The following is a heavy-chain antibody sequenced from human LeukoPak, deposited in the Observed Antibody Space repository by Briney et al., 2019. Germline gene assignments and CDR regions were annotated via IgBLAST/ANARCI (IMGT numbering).Heavy chain of an antibody. CDR1: GYSISSGYY. J-gene: IGHJ4*02. CDR2: IYHSGST. CDR3: ARLTRGMIVVVMIGIDY. D-gene: IGHD3-22*01. Sequence: SETLSLNCAVSGYSISSGYYWGWIRQPPGKGLEWIGSIYHSGSTYYNPSLKSRVTISVDTSKNQFSLKLSSVTAADTAVYYCARLTRGMIVVVMIGIDYWGQGTLVTVSS. V-gene: IGHV4-38-2*01.